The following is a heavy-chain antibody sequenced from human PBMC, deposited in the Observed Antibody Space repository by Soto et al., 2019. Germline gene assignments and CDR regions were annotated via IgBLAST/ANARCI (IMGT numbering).Heavy chain of an antibody. J-gene: IGHJ4*02. CDR1: GYIFSNFC. CDR2: ISAYNGNT. Sequence: ASVKVSCKTSGYIFSNFCISWMLQVPGQGLEWMGWISAYNGNTNYAQKFQDRVTLTTDTSTNTAYMELRSLRSDDTAVYYCARASGGGVGTTSYWGQGTLVTVSS. CDR3: ARASGGGVGTTSY. D-gene: IGHD1-26*01. V-gene: IGHV1-18*01.